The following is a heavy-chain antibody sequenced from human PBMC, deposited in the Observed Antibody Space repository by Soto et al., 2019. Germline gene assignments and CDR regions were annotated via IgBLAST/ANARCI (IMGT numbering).Heavy chain of an antibody. V-gene: IGHV1-69*01. Sequence: QVRLVQSGAEVKKPGSSVKVSCKASGYTFSSYTINWVRQAPGQGLELMGGIIPVFNSATYAQKFQGRVTITADESTSTAYLELRSLRSEDTAVYYCARIGDRNQRPFDYWGQGTLVTVSS. CDR3: ARIGDRNQRPFDY. CDR1: GYTFSSYT. D-gene: IGHD6-25*01. J-gene: IGHJ4*02. CDR2: IIPVFNSA.